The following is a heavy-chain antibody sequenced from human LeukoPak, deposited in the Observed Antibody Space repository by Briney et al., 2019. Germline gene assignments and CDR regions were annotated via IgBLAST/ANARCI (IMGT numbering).Heavy chain of an antibody. CDR3: AELGITMIGGV. V-gene: IGHV3-48*03. D-gene: IGHD3-10*02. CDR2: ISNNDNTI. J-gene: IGHJ6*04. CDR1: GFTFSSYE. Sequence: GGSLRLSCAASGFTFSSYEMNWVRQAPGKGLEWVSYISNNDNTIYYADSVKGRFTISRDNAKNSLYLQMNSLRAEDTAVYYCAELGITMIGGVWGKGTTVTISS.